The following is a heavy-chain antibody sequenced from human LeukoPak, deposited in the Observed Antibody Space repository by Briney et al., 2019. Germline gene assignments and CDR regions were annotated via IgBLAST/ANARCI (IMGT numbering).Heavy chain of an antibody. CDR1: GYTFTSYY. Sequence: ASVKVCCKASGYTFTSYYMHWVRQAPGQGLEWMGIIDPSCGSTSYAQTFQGRVTMARDMTTSTVYMELSSLRSEDTAVYYCARGITVVRGPFALHYWGQGTLVTVSS. CDR2: IDPSCGST. CDR3: ARGITVVRGPFALHY. V-gene: IGHV1-46*01. J-gene: IGHJ4*02. D-gene: IGHD3-10*01.